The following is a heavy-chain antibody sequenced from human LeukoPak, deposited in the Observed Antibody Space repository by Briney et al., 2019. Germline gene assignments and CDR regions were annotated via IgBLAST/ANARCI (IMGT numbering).Heavy chain of an antibody. CDR1: GGSISSYY. V-gene: IGHV4-59*01. D-gene: IGHD4-17*01. CDR3: ASDYGRDDAFDI. J-gene: IGHJ3*02. Sequence: SETLSLTCTVSGGSISSYYWSWIRQPPGKGLEWIGYIYYSGSTNYKPSLKSRVTISVDTSKNQFSLKLSSVTAADTAVYYCASDYGRDDAFDIWGQGTMVTVSS. CDR2: IYYSGST.